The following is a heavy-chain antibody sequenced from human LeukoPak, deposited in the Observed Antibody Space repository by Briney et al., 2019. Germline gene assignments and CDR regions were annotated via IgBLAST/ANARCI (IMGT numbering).Heavy chain of an antibody. CDR3: ARHVIAAAGVYYFDY. CDR1: GFTFSSYS. CDR2: ISSSSSYI. Sequence: PGGSLRLSCAASGFTFSSYSMNWVRQAPGKGLEWVSSISSSSSYIYYADSVKGRFTISRDNAKNSLYLQMNSLRAEDTAVYYCARHVIAAAGVYYFDYWGQGTLVTVSS. V-gene: IGHV3-21*01. J-gene: IGHJ4*02. D-gene: IGHD6-13*01.